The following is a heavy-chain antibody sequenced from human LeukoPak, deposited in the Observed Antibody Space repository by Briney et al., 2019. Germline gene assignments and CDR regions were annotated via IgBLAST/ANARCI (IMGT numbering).Heavy chain of an antibody. CDR2: ILDSGGST. CDR3: AKPSRDFDSSGYSHFDY. D-gene: IGHD3-22*01. CDR1: GFTFSNYA. Sequence: PGGSLRLSCAASGFTFSNYAMAWVRQAPGKGLEWVSSILDSGGSTYSADSVKGRFTISRDNSKNTLYLQMHSLRAEDTAIYYCAKPSRDFDSSGYSHFDYWGQGTLVTVSS. V-gene: IGHV3-23*01. J-gene: IGHJ4*02.